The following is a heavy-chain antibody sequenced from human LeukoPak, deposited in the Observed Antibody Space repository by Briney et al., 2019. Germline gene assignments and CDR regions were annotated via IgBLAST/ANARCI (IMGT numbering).Heavy chain of an antibody. CDR2: IIPIFGIA. CDR1: GGTFSSYA. V-gene: IGHV1-69*04. Sequence: ASVKVSCKASGGTFSSYAISWVRQAPGQGLEWMGRIIPIFGIANCAQKFQGRVTITADKSTSTAYMELSSLRSEDTAVYYCAGTEMATSNEFDYWGQGTLVTVSS. CDR3: AGTEMATSNEFDY. D-gene: IGHD5-24*01. J-gene: IGHJ4*02.